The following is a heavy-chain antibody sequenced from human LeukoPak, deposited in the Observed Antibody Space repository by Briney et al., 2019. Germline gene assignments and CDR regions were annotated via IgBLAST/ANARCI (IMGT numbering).Heavy chain of an antibody. CDR1: GFTFSDYY. J-gene: IGHJ6*03. Sequence: GGSLRLSCAASGFTFSDYYMSWIRQAPGKGLEWVSYISSSGSTIYYADSVKGRFTISRDNAKNSLYLQMNSLRAEDTAVYYCARVRGGYCSGDSCYSWGYYYYMDVWGKGTTVTVSS. D-gene: IGHD2-15*01. CDR3: ARVRGGYCSGDSCYSWGYYYYMDV. CDR2: ISSSGSTI. V-gene: IGHV3-11*04.